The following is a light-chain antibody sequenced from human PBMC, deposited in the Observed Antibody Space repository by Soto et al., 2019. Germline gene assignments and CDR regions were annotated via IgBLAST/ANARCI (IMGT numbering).Light chain of an antibody. CDR2: GAS. CDR1: QIITSSY. V-gene: IGKV3-20*01. Sequence: EIVLTQSPGTLSLSPGERATLSCRASQIITSSYLAWYQQKPGQAPRLLIYGASTRATGIPDRFSGSGSGTDFTLTIIRLEPEDFAVYYCQQYGSSPQTFGQGTKVETK. CDR3: QQYGSSPQT. J-gene: IGKJ1*01.